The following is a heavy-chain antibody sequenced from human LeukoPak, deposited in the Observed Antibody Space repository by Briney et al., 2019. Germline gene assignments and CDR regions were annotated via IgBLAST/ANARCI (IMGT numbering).Heavy chain of an antibody. J-gene: IGHJ3*02. V-gene: IGHV4-59*01. D-gene: IGHD5-18*01. Sequence: SETLSLTCTVSGGTISSYYWSWIRQPPGKGLEWIGYIYYSGSTNYNPSLKSRVTISLDTSKNQFSLKLSSVTAADTAVYYCARVRRGYSYGYPSVGAFDIWSQGTMVTVSS. CDR3: ARVRRGYSYGYPSVGAFDI. CDR2: IYYSGST. CDR1: GGTISSYY.